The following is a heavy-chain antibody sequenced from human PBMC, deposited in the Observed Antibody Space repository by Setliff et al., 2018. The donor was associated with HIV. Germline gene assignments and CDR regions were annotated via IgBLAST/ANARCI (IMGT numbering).Heavy chain of an antibody. V-gene: IGHV1-3*01. D-gene: IGHD6-19*01. Sequence: ASVKVSCKASGYTFTSYAMHWVRQAPGQRLEWMGWINAGTGNTKYSQNFQGRVTITADKYSSTVYMELSSLRSEDSAVFYCARDRSGIAVAAPDAFDVWGQGTMVTVSS. CDR2: INAGTGNT. J-gene: IGHJ3*01. CDR1: GYTFTSYA. CDR3: ARDRSGIAVAAPDAFDV.